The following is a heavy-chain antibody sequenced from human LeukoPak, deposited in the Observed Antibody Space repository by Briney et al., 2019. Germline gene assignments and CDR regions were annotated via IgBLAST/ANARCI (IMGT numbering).Heavy chain of an antibody. V-gene: IGHV3-30*01. Sequence: PGKSLRLSCAASGFTFSNYAMHWVRQAPGKGLEWVSLISSVGTYEYYADSVKGRFTIARDNSKNTLYLQLNSLRAEDKAVYYCARDSTYYYDSGSSGPHYFDNWGQGTLVTVSS. D-gene: IGHD3-10*01. CDR3: ARDSTYYYDSGSSGPHYFDN. CDR2: ISSVGTYE. CDR1: GFTFSNYA. J-gene: IGHJ4*02.